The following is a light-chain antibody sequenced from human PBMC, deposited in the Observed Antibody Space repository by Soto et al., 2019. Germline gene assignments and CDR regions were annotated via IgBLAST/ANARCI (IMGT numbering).Light chain of an antibody. J-gene: IGKJ1*01. CDR1: QSVSSY. CDR3: QDFDSPQWT. V-gene: IGKV3-11*01. Sequence: EVLLKKSPATLSLSEGDRATLSCRASQSVSSYLSWYQQRPGQAPRLLIYGASTRATGIPARFSGSGSGTEFTLTISSLEPEDFALYYCQDFDSPQWTFGQGTKVDIK. CDR2: GAS.